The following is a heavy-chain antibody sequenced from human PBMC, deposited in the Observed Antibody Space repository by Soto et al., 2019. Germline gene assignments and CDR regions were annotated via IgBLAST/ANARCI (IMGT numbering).Heavy chain of an antibody. CDR3: ARVLLTNYYDSSGYYYQPFDY. J-gene: IGHJ4*02. CDR2: IYYSGST. Sequence: PSETLSLTCTVSGGSISSGGYYWSWIRQHPGKGLEWIGYIYYSGSTYYNPSLESRVTISVDTSKNQFSLKLSSVTAADTAVYYCARVLLTNYYDSSGYYYQPFDYWGQGTLVTVSS. V-gene: IGHV4-31*03. D-gene: IGHD3-22*01. CDR1: GGSISSGGYY.